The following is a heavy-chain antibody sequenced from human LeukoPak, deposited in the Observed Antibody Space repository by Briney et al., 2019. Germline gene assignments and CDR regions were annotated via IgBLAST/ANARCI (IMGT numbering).Heavy chain of an antibody. J-gene: IGHJ3*02. V-gene: IGHV4-59*01. Sequence: PSETLSLTCTVSGGSISSYYWSWIRQPPGKGLEWIGYIYYSGSTNYNPSLKSRVTISVDTSKNQFSLKLSSVTAADTAVYYCASSYYGSSIDDAFDIWGQGTMVTVSS. CDR3: ASSYYGSSIDDAFDI. CDR2: IYYSGST. D-gene: IGHD3-22*01. CDR1: GGSISSYY.